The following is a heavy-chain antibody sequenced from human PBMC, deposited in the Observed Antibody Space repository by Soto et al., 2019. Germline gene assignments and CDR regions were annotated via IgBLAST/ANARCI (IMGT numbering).Heavy chain of an antibody. CDR3: ARQIYDSSGYYYVGFDY. D-gene: IGHD3-22*01. J-gene: IGHJ4*02. V-gene: IGHV5-10-1*01. CDR1: GYSFTSYW. Sequence: PGESLKISCKGSGYSFTSYWISWVRQMPGKGLEWMGRIDPSDSYTNYSPSFQGHVTISADKSISTAYLRWSSLKASDTAMYYCARQIYDSSGYYYVGFDYWGQGTLVTVSS. CDR2: IDPSDSYT.